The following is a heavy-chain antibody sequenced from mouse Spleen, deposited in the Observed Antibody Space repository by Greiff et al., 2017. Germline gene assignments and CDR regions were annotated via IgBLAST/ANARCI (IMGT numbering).Heavy chain of an antibody. CDR2: ISNGGGST. Sequence: EVMLVESGGGLVQPGGSLKLSCATSGFTFSDYYMYWVRQTPEKRLEWVANISNGGGSTYYPDTVKGRFTISRDNAKNTLYLQMSRLKSEDTAMYYCARWGGNSYAMDYWGQGTSVTVSS. V-gene: IGHV5-12*02. CDR3: ARWGGNSYAMDY. CDR1: GFTFSDYY. J-gene: IGHJ4*01. D-gene: IGHD2-1*01.